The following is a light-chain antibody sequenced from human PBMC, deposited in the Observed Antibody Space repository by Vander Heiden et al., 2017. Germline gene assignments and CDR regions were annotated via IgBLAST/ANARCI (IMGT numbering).Light chain of an antibody. V-gene: IGKV1-39*01. J-gene: IGKJ1*01. CDR2: AAY. CDR1: QSISSY. Sequence: DIQMTQSPSSLSASVGDRLTITCRASQSISSYLNWYQQKPGQAPKLLIYAAYSLQSGVPSRFSGSGSGTGFTLTISSLQPEDFATYYCQQSYSTPPWTFGQGTKVEIK. CDR3: QQSYSTPPWT.